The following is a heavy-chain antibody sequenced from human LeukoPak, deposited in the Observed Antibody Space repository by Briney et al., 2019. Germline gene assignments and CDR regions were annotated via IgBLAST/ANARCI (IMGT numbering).Heavy chain of an antibody. CDR3: AKAGFWSTYYWDY. CDR1: GFTFSSYA. J-gene: IGHJ4*02. D-gene: IGHD3-3*01. Sequence: GGSLRLSCAASGFTFSSYAMHWVRQAPGKGLEWVSFISGSGGGTYSADSVKGRFTISRDNSKNTLYLQVNSLRAEDTAVYYCAKAGFWSTYYWDYWGQGTLVTVSS. CDR2: ISGSGGGT. V-gene: IGHV3-23*01.